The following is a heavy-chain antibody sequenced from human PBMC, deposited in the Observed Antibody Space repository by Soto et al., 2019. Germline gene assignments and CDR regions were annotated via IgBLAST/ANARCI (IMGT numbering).Heavy chain of an antibody. CDR1: GYTLTELS. Sequence: ASVKLSCKVSGYTLTELSMHWVRQAPGKGLEWMGGFDPEDGETIYAQKFQGRVTMTEDTSTDTAYMELSSLRSEDTAVYYCATDPKAAVGYYGSGSYIYWGQGTLVTVSS. D-gene: IGHD3-10*01. J-gene: IGHJ4*02. V-gene: IGHV1-24*01. CDR3: ATDPKAAVGYYGSGSYIY. CDR2: FDPEDGET.